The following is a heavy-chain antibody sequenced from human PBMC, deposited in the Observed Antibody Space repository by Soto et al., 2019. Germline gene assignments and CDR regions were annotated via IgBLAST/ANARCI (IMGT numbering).Heavy chain of an antibody. CDR2: IYSGGST. V-gene: IGHV3-66*01. CDR1: GFTVSTKY. Sequence: EVQLVESGGGLVQPGGSLRLSCAASGFTVSTKYMSWVRQAPGKGLEWVSAIYSGGSTFYADSVRGRFTISRDNSKNTVNLQMNSLGAEDTAVYYCARDPWAADYWGQGTLVTVSS. D-gene: IGHD3-16*01. J-gene: IGHJ4*02. CDR3: ARDPWAADY.